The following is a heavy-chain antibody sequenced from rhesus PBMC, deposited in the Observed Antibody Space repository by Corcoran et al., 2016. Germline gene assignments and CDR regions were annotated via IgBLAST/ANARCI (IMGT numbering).Heavy chain of an antibody. J-gene: IGHJ3*01. CDR3: ARCNLDAFDF. CDR2: IYWDDDK. Sequence: QVTLKESGPALVKPTQTLTLTCTFSGFSLTTSGMGVGWIRQPPGKALEWLALIYWDDDKRYSTSLKVRLPISKDTSQNQVFLTITNMDPLYTATYCCARCNLDAFDFWGQGLRVTVSS. V-gene: IGHV2-152*01. CDR1: GFSLTTSGMG.